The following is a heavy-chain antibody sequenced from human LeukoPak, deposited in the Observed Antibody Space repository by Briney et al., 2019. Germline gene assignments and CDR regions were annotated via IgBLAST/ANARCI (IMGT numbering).Heavy chain of an antibody. CDR2: IYSGGST. J-gene: IGHJ4*02. CDR3: ARINYYGSGSYYKG. CDR1: GFTVSSNY. V-gene: IGHV3-66*01. Sequence: GGSLRLSCAASGFTVSSNYMSWVRQAPGKGLEWVSVIYSGGSTYYADSVKGKFTISRDNSKTTLYLQMNSLRAEDTAVYYCARINYYGSGSYYKGWGQGTLVTVSS. D-gene: IGHD3-10*01.